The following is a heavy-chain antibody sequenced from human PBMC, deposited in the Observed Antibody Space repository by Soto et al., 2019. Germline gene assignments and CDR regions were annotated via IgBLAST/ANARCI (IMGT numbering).Heavy chain of an antibody. CDR2: LSGSGTST. D-gene: IGHD6-19*01. CDR3: AKATTNGGWFNPFDS. V-gene: IGHV3-23*01. J-gene: IGHJ4*02. CDR1: GFVFVDYA. Sequence: GSLRPSCAASGFVFVDYALNCVRQAPGKGLEWVSGLSGSGTSTYYADSVKGRFTISRDNSRDTLFLQMNSLTADDTAVYYCAKATTNGGWFNPFDSWGQGALVTVPS.